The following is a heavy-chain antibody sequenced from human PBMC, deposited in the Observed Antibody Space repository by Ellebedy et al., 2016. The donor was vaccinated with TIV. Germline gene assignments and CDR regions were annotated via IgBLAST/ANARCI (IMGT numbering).Heavy chain of an antibody. D-gene: IGHD2-21*02. CDR2: IKSKTDGGTT. J-gene: IGHJ6*02. V-gene: IGHV3-15*01. CDR1: GFTFSNAW. CDR3: TTVFEVVTNMDV. Sequence: GESLKISXAASGFTFSNAWMSWVRQAPGKGLEWVGRIKSKTDGGTTDYAAPVKGRFTISRDDSKNTLYLQMNSLKTEDTAVYYCTTVFEVVTNMDVWGQGTTVTVSS.